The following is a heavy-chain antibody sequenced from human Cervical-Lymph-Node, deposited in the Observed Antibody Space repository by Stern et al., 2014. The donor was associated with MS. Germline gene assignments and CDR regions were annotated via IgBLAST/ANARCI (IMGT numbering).Heavy chain of an antibody. CDR1: GGTVSSHT. V-gene: IGHV1-69*06. Sequence: VQLVDSGAEVKKPGSSVKVSCKASGGTVSSHTISWVRQAPGQGLEWMGGIIPLFGTSNYALKFQGRVTITADKSPSTAYLELNSLRSDDSAVYYCAREVTMVGFDPWGQGTLVTVSS. CDR3: AREVTMVGFDP. CDR2: IIPLFGTS. J-gene: IGHJ5*02. D-gene: IGHD3-10*02.